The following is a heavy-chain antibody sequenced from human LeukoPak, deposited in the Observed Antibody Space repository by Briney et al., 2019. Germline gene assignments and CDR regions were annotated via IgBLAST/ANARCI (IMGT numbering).Heavy chain of an antibody. J-gene: IGHJ3*02. Sequence: SETLSLTCTVSGGSISSSSYYWGWIRQPPGKGLEWIGSIYYSGSTYYNPSLKSRVTISVDTSKNQFSLKLSSVTAADTAVYYCARDAQDSSGYHDAFDIWGQGTMVTVSS. V-gene: IGHV4-39*07. CDR2: IYYSGST. CDR3: ARDAQDSSGYHDAFDI. CDR1: GGSISSSSYY. D-gene: IGHD3-22*01.